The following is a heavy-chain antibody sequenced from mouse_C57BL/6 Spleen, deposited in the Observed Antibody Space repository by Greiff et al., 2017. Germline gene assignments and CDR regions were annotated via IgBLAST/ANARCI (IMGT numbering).Heavy chain of an antibody. D-gene: IGHD3-2*01. Sequence: QVQLQQSGPELVKPGASVKISCKASGYAFSSSWMNWVKQRPGKGLEWIGRIYPGDGDTNYNGKFKGKATLTADKSSSAAYMQLSSLTSEDSAVYFCALDSPAWFAYWGQGTLVTVSA. CDR1: GYAFSSSW. CDR2: IYPGDGDT. J-gene: IGHJ3*01. CDR3: ALDSPAWFAY. V-gene: IGHV1-82*01.